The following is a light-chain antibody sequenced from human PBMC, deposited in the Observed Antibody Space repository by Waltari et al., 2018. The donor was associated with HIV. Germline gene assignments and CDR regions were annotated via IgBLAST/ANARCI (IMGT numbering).Light chain of an antibody. CDR3: QQYYSTPYT. J-gene: IGKJ2*01. V-gene: IGKV4-1*01. Sequence: DIVMTQSPDSLVVSLGERATINCKSSQSVLYSSNNKNYLAWYQQKPGQPPKLLIYWASTREAGVPYRFSGGGSGTDFTLTISSLQAEDVAVYYCQQYYSTPYTFGQGTKLEIK. CDR1: QSVLYSSNNKNY. CDR2: WAS.